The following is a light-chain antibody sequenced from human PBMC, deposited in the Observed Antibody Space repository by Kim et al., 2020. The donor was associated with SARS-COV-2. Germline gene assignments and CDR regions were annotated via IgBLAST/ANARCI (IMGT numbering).Light chain of an antibody. CDR2: GAS. CDR3: QYYGTGAWT. Sequence: VSPGGRAILSCRASQSVSNNVAWYQQKPGQAPRLLIYGASNRATGIPDRFSGSGSRTDFTLIISNVEPEDFAVYFCQYYGTGAWTFGQGTKVDIK. J-gene: IGKJ1*01. CDR1: QSVSNN. V-gene: IGKV3D-15*01.